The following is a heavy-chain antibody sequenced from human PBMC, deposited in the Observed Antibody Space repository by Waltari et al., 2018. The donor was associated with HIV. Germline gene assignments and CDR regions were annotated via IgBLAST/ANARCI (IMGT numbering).Heavy chain of an antibody. D-gene: IGHD2-2*01. V-gene: IGHV3-7*01. Sequence: EVQLVESVGGLVPYEGYLRLSCAASGLTFGGYWVSWVRQAQGKGLEWVANIKEDGSEKYYVDSVKGRFTISRDNAKNSLYLQMNSLRAEDTAMYYCARARYCSSISCSYFDDWGQGTLVTVSS. CDR1: GLTFGGYW. CDR3: ARARYCSSISCSYFDD. J-gene: IGHJ4*02. CDR2: IKEDGSEK.